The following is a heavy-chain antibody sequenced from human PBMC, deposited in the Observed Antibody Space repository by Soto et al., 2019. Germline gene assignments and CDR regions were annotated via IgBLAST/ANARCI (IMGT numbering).Heavy chain of an antibody. CDR1: GFTFSSYA. V-gene: IGHV3-23*01. CDR3: AKVGVFLWFGELIDY. CDR2: ISGCGGST. D-gene: IGHD3-10*01. J-gene: IGHJ4*02. Sequence: EMQLLESGGGLVQPGGSLRLSCAASGFTFSSYAMSWVRQAPGKGLEWVSAISGCGGSTYYADSVKGRFTISRDNSKNTLYLQMNSLRAEDTAVYYCAKVGVFLWFGELIDYWGQGTLVTVSS.